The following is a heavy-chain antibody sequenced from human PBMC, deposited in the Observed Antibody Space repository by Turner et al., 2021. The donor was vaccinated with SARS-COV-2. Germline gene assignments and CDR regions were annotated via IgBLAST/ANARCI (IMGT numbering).Heavy chain of an antibody. CDR2: ISSMSSYI. J-gene: IGHJ4*02. CDR3: ANNFPH. V-gene: IGHV3-21*01. Sequence: EVQLVESGGGLVQPGGSLILSCAASGFTFSNYSMNWVRQGPWKGLEWVSSISSMSSYIYYADSVKGRFTISRDNAKNSLYLQMNSLRAEDTAVYYCANNFPHWGQGTLVTVSS. CDR1: GFTFSNYS.